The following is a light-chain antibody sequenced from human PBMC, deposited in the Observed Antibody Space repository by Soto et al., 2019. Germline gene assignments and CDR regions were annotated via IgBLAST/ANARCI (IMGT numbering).Light chain of an antibody. V-gene: IGKV4-1*01. J-gene: IGKJ1*01. Sequence: DIVMTQSPDSLAVSLGERATFNCKSSESILYSLNSKNYLAWYKQKPGQPPTLHIYWASIRESGVPDRFSGSGSGTDFTLTISSLQAEDVAVYYCQQYFRAPRTFGQGTKVEI. CDR2: WAS. CDR1: ESILYSLNSKNY. CDR3: QQYFRAPRT.